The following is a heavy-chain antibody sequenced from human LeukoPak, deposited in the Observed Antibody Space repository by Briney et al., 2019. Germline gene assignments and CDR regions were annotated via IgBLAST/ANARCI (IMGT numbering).Heavy chain of an antibody. CDR1: GYSITNGYY. CDR3: ARRYSNYFFDY. J-gene: IGHJ4*02. Sequence: SETLSLTCGVSGYSITNGYYWAWIRQPPGKGLEWIGNIYYSGNTYYNPSLKSRDTISVDTSKNQFSLMVSSVTAADTAVYYCARRYSNYFFDYWGQGTLVTVSS. V-gene: IGHV4-38-2*01. CDR2: IYYSGNT. D-gene: IGHD4-11*01.